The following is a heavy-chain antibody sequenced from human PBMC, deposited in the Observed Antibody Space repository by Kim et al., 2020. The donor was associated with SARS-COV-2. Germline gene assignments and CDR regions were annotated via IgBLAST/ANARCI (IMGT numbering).Heavy chain of an antibody. V-gene: IGHV3-21*01. J-gene: IGHJ6*02. D-gene: IGHD1-26*01. CDR3: ASIDLNPYYYGMDV. Sequence: AASVKGRFTISRDNAKNSRYLQMNSLRAEDTAVYYCASIDLNPYYYGMDVWGQGTTVTVSS.